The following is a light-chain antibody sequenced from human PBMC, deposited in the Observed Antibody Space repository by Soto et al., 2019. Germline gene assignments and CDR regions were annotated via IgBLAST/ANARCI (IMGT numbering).Light chain of an antibody. J-gene: IGLJ1*01. Sequence: QSALPQPASMSGCLRQSVTISCIGPCSNIGSYNLVSWYQHQAGKAPKIMIFEGSKRPSGVSNRFSGSRSGNTASLTISGLQAEDEADYYCCSFAGTGTQFVFGTGPKVTVL. V-gene: IGLV2-23*01. CDR1: CSNIGSYNL. CDR3: CSFAGTGTQFV. CDR2: EGS.